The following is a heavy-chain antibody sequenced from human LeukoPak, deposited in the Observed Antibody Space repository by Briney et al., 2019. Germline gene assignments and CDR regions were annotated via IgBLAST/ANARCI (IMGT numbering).Heavy chain of an antibody. Sequence: SETLSLTCTVSGGSINSYYWSWIRQPPGKGLEWIGYIYYSGSTNYNPSLKSRVTISVDTSKNQFSLKLSSVTAADTAVYYCARAVRLKEQLFDYWGQGTLVTVSS. CDR3: ARAVRLKEQLFDY. V-gene: IGHV4-59*01. J-gene: IGHJ4*02. CDR1: GGSINSYY. D-gene: IGHD6-13*01. CDR2: IYYSGST.